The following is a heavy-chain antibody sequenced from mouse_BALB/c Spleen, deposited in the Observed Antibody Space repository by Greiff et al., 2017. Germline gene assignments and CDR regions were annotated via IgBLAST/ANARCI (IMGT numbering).Heavy chain of an antibody. CDR1: GFTFSSFG. V-gene: IGHV5-17*02. CDR3: ARSITTAYYFDY. J-gene: IGHJ2*01. Sequence: EVHLVESGGGLVQPGGSRKLSCAASGFTFSSFGMHWVRQAPEKGLEWVAYISSGSSTIYYADTVKGRFTISRDNPKNTLFLQMTSLRSEDTAMYYCARSITTAYYFDYWGQGTTLTVSS. CDR2: ISSGSSTI. D-gene: IGHD1-2*01.